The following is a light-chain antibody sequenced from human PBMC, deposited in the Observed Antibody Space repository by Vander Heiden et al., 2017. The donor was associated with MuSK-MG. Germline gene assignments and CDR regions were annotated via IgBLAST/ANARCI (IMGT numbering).Light chain of an antibody. CDR3: RQDDTYPYT. Sequence: AIQVTQSPSSLSASVGDRVTITCRASQDVRNDLGWYQQKPGKAPRLLIYGISNLQSGVPSRFSGDGSGTYFTLTITSLQPEDFATYYCRQDDTYPYTFGQGTKLEIK. CDR2: GIS. V-gene: IGKV1-6*01. CDR1: QDVRND. J-gene: IGKJ2*01.